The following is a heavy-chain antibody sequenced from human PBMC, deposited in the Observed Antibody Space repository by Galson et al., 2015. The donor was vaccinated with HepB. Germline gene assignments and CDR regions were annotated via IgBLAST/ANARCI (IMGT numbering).Heavy chain of an antibody. V-gene: IGHV6-1*01. J-gene: IGHJ5*02. Sequence: CAISGDSVSSNSAAWNWIRQSPSRGLEWLGRTYYRSKWYNDYAVSVKSRITINPDTSKNQFSLQLNSVTPEDTAVYYCARGTVYIAVAGTVGRNWFDPWGQGTLVTVSS. D-gene: IGHD6-19*01. CDR2: TYYRSKWYN. CDR3: ARGTVYIAVAGTVGRNWFDP. CDR1: GDSVSSNSAA.